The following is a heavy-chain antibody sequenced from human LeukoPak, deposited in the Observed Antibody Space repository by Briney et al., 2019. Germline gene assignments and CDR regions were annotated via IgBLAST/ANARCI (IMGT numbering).Heavy chain of an antibody. V-gene: IGHV3-30*04. Sequence: GGSLRLSCAASGFTFSSYAMHWVRQAPGKGLEWVAVISYDGSNKYYADSVKGRFTISRDNSKNTLYLQMNSLRAEDTAVYYCAKDRGGSSGWHLDYWGQGTLVTVSS. CDR2: ISYDGSNK. CDR1: GFTFSSYA. D-gene: IGHD6-19*01. J-gene: IGHJ4*02. CDR3: AKDRGGSSGWHLDY.